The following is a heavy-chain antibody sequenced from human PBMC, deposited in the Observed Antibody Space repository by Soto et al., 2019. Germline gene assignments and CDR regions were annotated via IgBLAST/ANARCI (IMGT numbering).Heavy chain of an antibody. J-gene: IGHJ6*02. D-gene: IGHD2-2*01. CDR1: GFFFNNYD. CDR3: ARAYTGQLPRRGDYYYALDV. V-gene: IGHV3-13*05. Sequence: QLVESGGGLTQAGGSLRLSCVGSGFFFNNYDMHWVRQVRGKGLEWVSAIGAADDPYYSVSVKGRFIVSRDNAQKSLYLQMNTRGAGDTAVYFCARAYTGQLPRRGDYYYALDVWGRGTTVTVSS. CDR2: IGAADDP.